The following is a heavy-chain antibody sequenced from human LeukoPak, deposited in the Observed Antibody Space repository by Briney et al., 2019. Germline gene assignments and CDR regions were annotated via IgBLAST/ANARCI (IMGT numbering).Heavy chain of an antibody. CDR3: ARDLTGEPPFIDY. V-gene: IGHV3-21*01. Sequence: GGSLRLSCAASGFTFSNAWMSWVRQAPGKGLEWVSSISGSSTYIYYADLVKGRFTISRDSAKNSLYLQMNSLRAEDTAVYYCARDLTGEPPFIDYWGQGTLVSVSS. D-gene: IGHD7-27*01. J-gene: IGHJ4*02. CDR2: ISGSSTYI. CDR1: GFTFSNAW.